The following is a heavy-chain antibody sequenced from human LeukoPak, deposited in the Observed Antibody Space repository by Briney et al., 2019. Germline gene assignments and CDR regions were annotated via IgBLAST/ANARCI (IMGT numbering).Heavy chain of an antibody. V-gene: IGHV3-23*01. Sequence: GGSLRLSCAASGFTFSSYAMSWVRQAPGKGLEWVSAISGSGGSTYYADSVKGRFTISRDNSKNTLYLQMNSLRAEDTAVYYCARDGGPGYSYGFEDYWGQGTLVTVSS. J-gene: IGHJ4*02. CDR3: ARDGGPGYSYGFEDY. CDR2: ISGSGGST. D-gene: IGHD5-18*01. CDR1: GFTFSSYA.